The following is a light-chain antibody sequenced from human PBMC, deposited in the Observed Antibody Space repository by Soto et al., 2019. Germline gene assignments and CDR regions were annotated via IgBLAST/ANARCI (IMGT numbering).Light chain of an antibody. V-gene: IGKV3-15*01. Sequence: DIVLTQSPSTLSASPRARATLSCRASQSVRSNLALYQQQPGQDPRLLLYGAATRATGITARFSGSRSGTESTLTISSRQSDYFADYYYQHYNNGASFTFGPGTPLQI. CDR1: QSVRSN. CDR2: GAA. CDR3: QHYNNGASFT. J-gene: IGKJ5*01.